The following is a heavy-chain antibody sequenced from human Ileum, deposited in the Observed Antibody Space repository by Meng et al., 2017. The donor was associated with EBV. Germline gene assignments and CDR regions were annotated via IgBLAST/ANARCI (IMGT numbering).Heavy chain of an antibody. CDR3: LSAFDC. J-gene: IGHJ4*02. CDR2: IKSKTDGGTI. V-gene: IGHV3-15*01. D-gene: IGHD1-26*01. CDR1: GFSITNAW. Sequence: EVQLVESGGGLAKPGGSLRLSCVASGFSITNAWMTWVRQAPGKGLEWVGRIKSKTDGGTIDYAAPVKGRFTISRDDSKNTLYLQMNSLETEDTAVYYCLSAFDCWGQGTLVNVSS.